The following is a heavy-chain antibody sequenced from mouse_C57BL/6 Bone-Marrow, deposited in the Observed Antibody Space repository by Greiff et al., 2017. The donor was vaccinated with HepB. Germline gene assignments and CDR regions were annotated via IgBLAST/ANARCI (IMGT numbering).Heavy chain of an antibody. J-gene: IGHJ4*01. CDR2: ISDGGSYT. V-gene: IGHV5-4*01. Sequence: DVQLVESGGGLVKPGGSLKLSCAASGFTFSSYAMSWVRQTPEKRLEWVATISDGGSYTYYPDNVKGRFTISRDNAKNNLYLQMSHLKSEDTAMYYCARDCLYAMDYWGQGTSVTVSS. CDR3: ARDCLYAMDY. CDR1: GFTFSSYA.